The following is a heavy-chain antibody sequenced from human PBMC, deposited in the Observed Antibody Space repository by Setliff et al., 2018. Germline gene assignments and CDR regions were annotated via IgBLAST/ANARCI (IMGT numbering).Heavy chain of an antibody. CDR2: IHPSGST. CDR3: ARVDYGSGSYPSD. J-gene: IGHJ4*02. Sequence: SETLSLTCTVSGGSISRYYWSWIRQPPGKGLEWIAYIHPSGSTSYNPSLKSRDTIAVDTSKNQFSLKLTSVTAADTAVYYCARVDYGSGSYPSDWGQGALVTVSS. D-gene: IGHD3-10*01. V-gene: IGHV4-4*08. CDR1: GGSISRYY.